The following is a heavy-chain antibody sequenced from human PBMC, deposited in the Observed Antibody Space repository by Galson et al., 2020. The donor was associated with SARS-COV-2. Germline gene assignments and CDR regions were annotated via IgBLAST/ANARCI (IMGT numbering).Heavy chain of an antibody. CDR2: IWSDGNHK. Sequence: GGSLRLSCAASGFTFSTYAMHWVRQAPGKGLEWVAVIWSDGNHKYYGDSVKDRFTISRDNSKNTVNLQMNSLRAEDTAVYYCASSIIVAGGIDYWGHGTLVTVSS. J-gene: IGHJ4*01. CDR3: ASSIIVAGGIDY. V-gene: IGHV3-33*01. CDR1: GFTFSTYA. D-gene: IGHD6-19*01.